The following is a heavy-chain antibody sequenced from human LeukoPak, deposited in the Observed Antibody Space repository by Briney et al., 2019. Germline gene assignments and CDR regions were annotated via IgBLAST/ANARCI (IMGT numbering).Heavy chain of an antibody. J-gene: IGHJ4*02. CDR1: GYTFSNYY. Sequence: ASVKVSCKSSGYTFSNYYMHWVRQAPGQGLEWMGIINPSSGTTSCAQKLRGRVTMTRDTSTSTAYMELSRLGSDDTAVYFCARHSSTYLDQWGQGALVTVSS. CDR3: ARHSSTYLDQ. D-gene: IGHD6-13*01. V-gene: IGHV1-46*04. CDR2: INPSSGTT.